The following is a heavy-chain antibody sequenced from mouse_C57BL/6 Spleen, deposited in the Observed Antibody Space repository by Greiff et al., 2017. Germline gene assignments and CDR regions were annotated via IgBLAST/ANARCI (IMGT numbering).Heavy chain of an antibody. D-gene: IGHD2-4*01. CDR3: ARSPYYDYDVYYAMDY. CDR1: GYTFTSYW. J-gene: IGHJ4*01. Sequence: QVQLQQPGAELVKPGASVKMSCKASGYTFTSYWITWVKQRPGQGLEWIGDIYPGSGSTNYNEKFKSKATLTVDTSSSTAYMQLSSLTSEDSAVYYCARSPYYDYDVYYAMDYWGQGTSVTVSS. CDR2: IYPGSGST. V-gene: IGHV1-55*01.